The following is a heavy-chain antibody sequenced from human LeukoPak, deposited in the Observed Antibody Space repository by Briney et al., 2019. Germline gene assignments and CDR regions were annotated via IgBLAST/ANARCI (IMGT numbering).Heavy chain of an antibody. CDR1: GFTFSSYA. Sequence: GRSLRLSCAASGFTFSSYAIHWVRQAQGKGLEWVAVISYDGTYKYYADSVKGRFTISRDNSKNTLYLQMNSLRAEDTAVYYCAKGGDNWNPRGRRLDVWGKGTTVTVSS. V-gene: IGHV3-30-3*01. D-gene: IGHD1-20*01. J-gene: IGHJ6*04. CDR2: ISYDGTYK. CDR3: AKGGDNWNPRGRRLDV.